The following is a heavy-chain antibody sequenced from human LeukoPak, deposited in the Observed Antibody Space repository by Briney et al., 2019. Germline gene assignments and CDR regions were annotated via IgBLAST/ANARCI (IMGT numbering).Heavy chain of an antibody. Sequence: SETLSLTCTVSGGSISSYYWSWIRQPPGKGLEWIGYIYYSGSTNYNPSLKSRVTISVDTSKNQFSLKLSSVTAADTAVYYCARFAYCSSTSCYWGIDYWGQGTLVTVSS. CDR2: IYYSGST. V-gene: IGHV4-59*01. J-gene: IGHJ4*02. D-gene: IGHD2-2*01. CDR1: GGSISSYY. CDR3: ARFAYCSSTSCYWGIDY.